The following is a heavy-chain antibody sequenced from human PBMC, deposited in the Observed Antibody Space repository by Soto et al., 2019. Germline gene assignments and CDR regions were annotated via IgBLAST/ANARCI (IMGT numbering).Heavy chain of an antibody. CDR2: ISGSGGST. V-gene: IGHV3-23*01. D-gene: IGHD1-1*01. J-gene: IGHJ2*01. CDR3: AKLSTGIHWYFDL. CDR1: GFTFSSYA. Sequence: EVQLLESGGGLVQPGGSLRLSCAASGFTFSSYAMSWVRQAPGKGLEWVSAISGSGGSTYYADSVKGRFTISRDNSKNTLYLQMNSLRAKDTAVYYCAKLSTGIHWYFDLWGRGTLVTVSS.